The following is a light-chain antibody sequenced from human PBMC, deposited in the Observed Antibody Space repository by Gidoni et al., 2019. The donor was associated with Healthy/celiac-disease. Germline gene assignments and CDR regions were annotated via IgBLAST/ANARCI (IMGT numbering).Light chain of an antibody. V-gene: IGKV3-20*01. CDR1: QSVSSSY. Sequence: EISLPQSPVTLSLSPGERATLSCRSSQSVSSSYLAWYQQKPGQAPRLLIYGASSRATGIPDRFSGSGSGTDFTLTISRLEPEDFAVYYCQQYGSSPFTFGPGTKVDIK. CDR3: QQYGSSPFT. J-gene: IGKJ3*01. CDR2: GAS.